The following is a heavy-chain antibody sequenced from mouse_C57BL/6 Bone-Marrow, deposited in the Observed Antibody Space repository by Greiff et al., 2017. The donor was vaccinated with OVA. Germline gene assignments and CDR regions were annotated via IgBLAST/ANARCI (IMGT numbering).Heavy chain of an antibody. J-gene: IGHJ4*01. Sequence: VQRVESGPELVKPGASVKISCKASGYTFTDYYINWVKQRPGQGLEWIGWIFPGSGSTYYNEKFKGKATLTVDKSSSTAYVLLSSLTSEDSAVYVCASSFYGNHAMDYWGQGTSVTVSS. CDR1: GYTFTDYY. D-gene: IGHD2-1*01. CDR2: IFPGSGST. V-gene: IGHV1-75*01. CDR3: ASSFYGNHAMDY.